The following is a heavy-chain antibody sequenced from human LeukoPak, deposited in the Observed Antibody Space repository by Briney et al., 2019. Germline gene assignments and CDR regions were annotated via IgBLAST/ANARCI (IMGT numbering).Heavy chain of an antibody. CDR3: ARDPYSGSYYDYYYGMDV. CDR2: IIPILGIA. V-gene: IGHV1-69*10. J-gene: IGHJ6*02. Sequence: GASVRVSCKASGGTFSSYASSWGRQAPGQGVEWMGGIIPILGIANYAQKFQGRVTITADKSTSTAYMELGSLRSEDTAVYYCARDPYSGSYYDYYYGMDVWGQGTTVTVSS. D-gene: IGHD1-26*01. CDR1: GGTFSSYA.